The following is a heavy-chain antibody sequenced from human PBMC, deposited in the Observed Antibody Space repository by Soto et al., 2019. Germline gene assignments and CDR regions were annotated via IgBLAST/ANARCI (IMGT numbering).Heavy chain of an antibody. Sequence: QVHLVQSGAEVKKPGAAVKVSCKASGYSFTSYGISCVRQAPGQGLEWMGWISAYNGKTKYAQKFQGRVTMTTDTSTSTAYMELRSMRSDDTAVYYCARDQQIFDYWSQGTLVPCSS. CDR2: ISAYNGKT. V-gene: IGHV1-18*04. J-gene: IGHJ4*02. CDR1: GYSFTSYG. D-gene: IGHD2-2*01. CDR3: ARDQQIFDY.